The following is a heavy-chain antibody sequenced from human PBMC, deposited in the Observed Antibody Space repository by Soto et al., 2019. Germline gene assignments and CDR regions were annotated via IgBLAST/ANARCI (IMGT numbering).Heavy chain of an antibody. Sequence: GASVKVSCKPSGYSFSDYFIQWVRQAPGQGLEWVAWINPKTAATNYAEKFQGRVSLTWDTSSTTAYMELTRLRPDDTAVYYCARIKWGLNYYNGMDVWGQGTTVTVSS. CDR3: ARIKWGLNYYNGMDV. V-gene: IGHV1-2*02. CDR2: INPKTAAT. CDR1: GYSFSDYF. D-gene: IGHD1-26*01. J-gene: IGHJ6*02.